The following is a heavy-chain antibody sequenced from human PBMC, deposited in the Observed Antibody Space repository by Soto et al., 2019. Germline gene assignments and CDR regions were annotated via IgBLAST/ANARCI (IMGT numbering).Heavy chain of an antibody. CDR2: ISGIGGST. J-gene: IGHJ5*02. D-gene: IGHD2-2*01. V-gene: IGHV3-23*01. CDR3: AKDKISTSGCNWFDP. Sequence: ELQLLESGGGLVQPGGSLRLSCAASGFIFSSYAMSWVRQAPGKGLEWVSAISGIGGSTYYADSVKGRFTISRYNSKNTLYLEMNSLRAEDTAVYYCAKDKISTSGCNWFDPWGQGTLVTVSS. CDR1: GFIFSSYA.